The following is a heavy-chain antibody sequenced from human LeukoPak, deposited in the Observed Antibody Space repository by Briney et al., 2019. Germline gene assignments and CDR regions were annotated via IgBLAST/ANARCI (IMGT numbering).Heavy chain of an antibody. J-gene: IGHJ3*02. D-gene: IGHD3-3*01. CDR1: GGSISSGGYY. CDR2: IYHSGST. CDR3: ARDLGRIFGVVISDAFDI. Sequence: PSETLSLTCTVSGGSISSGGYYWSWIRQPPGKGLEWIGYIYHSGSTYYNPSLKSRVTISVDTSKNQFSLKLSSVTAADTAVYYCARDLGRIFGVVISDAFDIWGQGTMVTVSS. V-gene: IGHV4-30-2*05.